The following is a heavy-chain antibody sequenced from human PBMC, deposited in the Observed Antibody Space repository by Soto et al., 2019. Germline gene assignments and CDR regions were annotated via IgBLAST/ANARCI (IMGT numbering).Heavy chain of an antibody. J-gene: IGHJ4*02. D-gene: IGHD3-9*01. CDR1: GFTFSSYA. Sequence: GGSLRLSCAASGFTFSSYAMSWVRQAPGKGLEWVSAISGSGGSTYYADSVKGRFTISRDNSKNTLYLQMNSLRAEDTAVYYCAKVYYDILTGFWYYFDYWGQGTLVTVSS. V-gene: IGHV3-23*01. CDR3: AKVYYDILTGFWYYFDY. CDR2: ISGSGGST.